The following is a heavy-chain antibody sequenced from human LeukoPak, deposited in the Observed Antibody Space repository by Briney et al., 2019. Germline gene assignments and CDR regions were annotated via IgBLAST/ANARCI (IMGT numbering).Heavy chain of an antibody. CDR1: GFTFEDYG. CDR3: ARRGIAVANDY. Sequence: GGSLRLSCAASGFTFEDYGMSWVRQAPGKGLEWVSGINWNGGSTGYADSVKGRFTISRDNAKNSLYLQMNSLRAEDTALYYCARRGIAVANDYWGQGTLVTVSS. V-gene: IGHV3-20*04. CDR2: INWNGGST. D-gene: IGHD6-19*01. J-gene: IGHJ4*02.